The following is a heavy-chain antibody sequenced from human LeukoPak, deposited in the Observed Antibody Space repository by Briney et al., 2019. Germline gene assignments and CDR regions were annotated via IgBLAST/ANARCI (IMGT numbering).Heavy chain of an antibody. Sequence: PGRSLRLSCAASGFTFRRFVMHWVRQAPGKGLEWVAAISYEDGSNKYYADSVKGRFTISRDNSKYTVYLQMNSLRAEDTAVYFCARARNNYDSSGFSALDYSGQGTRVTVSS. J-gene: IGHJ4*02. D-gene: IGHD3-22*01. CDR1: GFTFRRFV. CDR3: ARARNNYDSSGFSALDY. CDR2: ISYEDGSNK. V-gene: IGHV3-30*04.